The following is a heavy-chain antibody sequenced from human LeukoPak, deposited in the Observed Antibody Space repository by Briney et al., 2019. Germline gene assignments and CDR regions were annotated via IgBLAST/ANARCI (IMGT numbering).Heavy chain of an antibody. CDR1: GFTFSSYD. J-gene: IGHJ6*02. D-gene: IGHD6-19*01. Sequence: SGRSLRLSCAASGFTFSSYDMHWVRQAPGKGLEWVADIRYDGSNKYYADSVKGRFTISRDNSKNTLYLQMNSLRAEDTAVYYCARDLLIAGAGTGPHYGMDVGGQGTTVTVSS. CDR3: ARDLLIAGAGTGPHYGMDV. CDR2: IRYDGSNK. V-gene: IGHV3-33*01.